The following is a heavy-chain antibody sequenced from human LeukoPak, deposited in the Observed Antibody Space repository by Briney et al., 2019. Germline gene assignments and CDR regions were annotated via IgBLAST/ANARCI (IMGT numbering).Heavy chain of an antibody. CDR3: ARTRDFWSGYFDY. CDR1: GGSFSGYY. V-gene: IGHV4-34*12. Sequence: SETLSLTCAVYGGSFSGYYWSWIRQPPGKGLEWIGYILHSGSTYYNPSLKSRVTISVDTSKSQFSLKLSSVTAADTAVYYCARTRDFWSGYFDYWGQGTLVTVSS. J-gene: IGHJ4*02. CDR2: ILHSGST. D-gene: IGHD3-3*01.